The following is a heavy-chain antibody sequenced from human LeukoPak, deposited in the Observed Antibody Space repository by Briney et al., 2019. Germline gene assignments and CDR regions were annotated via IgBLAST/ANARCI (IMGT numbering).Heavy chain of an antibody. CDR1: GGSISSGGYS. Sequence: SETLSLTCAVSGGSISSGGYSWSWIRQPPGKGLEWIGYIYHSGSTYYNPSLKSRVTISVDRSKNQFSLKLSSVTAADTAVYYCARGYGSGSTDDHWGQGTLVTVSS. CDR2: IYHSGST. D-gene: IGHD3-10*01. V-gene: IGHV4-30-2*01. J-gene: IGHJ4*02. CDR3: ARGYGSGSTDDH.